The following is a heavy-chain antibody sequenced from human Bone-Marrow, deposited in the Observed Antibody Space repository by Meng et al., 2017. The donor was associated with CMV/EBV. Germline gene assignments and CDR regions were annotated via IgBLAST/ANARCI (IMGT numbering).Heavy chain of an antibody. V-gene: IGHV1-69*05. J-gene: IGHJ6*02. CDR2: IIPIFGTA. Sequence: SVKVSCKASGYTFTGYYMHWVRQAPGQGLEWMGGIIPIFGTANYAQKFQGRVTITTDESTSTAYMELSSLRSEDTAVYYCARDPGTRYCSGGSCYSNYYYGMDVWGQGTTVTVS. CDR1: GYTFTGYY. D-gene: IGHD2-15*01. CDR3: ARDPGTRYCSGGSCYSNYYYGMDV.